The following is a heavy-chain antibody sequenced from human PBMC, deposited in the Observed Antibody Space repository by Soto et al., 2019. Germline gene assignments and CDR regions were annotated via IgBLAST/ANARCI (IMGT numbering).Heavy chain of an antibody. Sequence: QLQLQESGSGLVKPSQTLSLTCAVSGGSISSGGYSWSWIRQPPGKGLEWIGYISHTGSTYYNPSLSSRVTIPVDRSKNQFSLKLTSVTAADTAVYYSASGGGFLGYWGQGTLVTVSS. J-gene: IGHJ4*02. V-gene: IGHV4-30-2*01. CDR1: GGSISSGGYS. D-gene: IGHD3-16*01. CDR2: ISHTGST. CDR3: ASGGGFLGY.